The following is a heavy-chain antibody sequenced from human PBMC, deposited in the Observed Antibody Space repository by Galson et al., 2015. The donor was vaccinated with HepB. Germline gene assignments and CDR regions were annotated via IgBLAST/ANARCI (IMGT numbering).Heavy chain of an antibody. D-gene: IGHD3-16*02. J-gene: IGHJ4*01. CDR3: ARDKNYRFDY. V-gene: IGHV1-18*01. Sequence: SVKVSCKASGYTFTSNGISWVRQGPGQGLEWMGWISTHSGNTNYAQKFQDRVTMTTDTSTNRVYMELRSLRSDDTAVYYCARDKNYRFDYWGQGTLVTVSS. CDR1: GYTFTSNG. CDR2: ISTHSGNT.